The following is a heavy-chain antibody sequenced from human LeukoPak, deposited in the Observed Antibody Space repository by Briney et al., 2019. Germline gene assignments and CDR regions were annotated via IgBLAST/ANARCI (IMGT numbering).Heavy chain of an antibody. CDR3: AKPPLHPEYIWNYVLAVDI. J-gene: IGHJ3*02. V-gene: IGHV3-7*03. CDR2: IKEDGSKK. Sequence: GGSLRLSCAASGFTFSSHWMTWVRQAPGKGLEWVATIKEDGSKKNYVDSVKGRFTISRDNAKNSLYLQMNSLRAEDTAVYYCAKPPLHPEYIWNYVLAVDIWGQGTMVTVSS. D-gene: IGHD1-7*01. CDR1: GFTFSSHW.